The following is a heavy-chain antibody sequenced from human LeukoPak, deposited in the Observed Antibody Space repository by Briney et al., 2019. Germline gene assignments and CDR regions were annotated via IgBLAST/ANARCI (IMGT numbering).Heavy chain of an antibody. Sequence: PGGSLRLSCAASGFTFSSYSMNWVRQAPGKGLEWVSSISSSSSYIYYADSVKGRFTISRDNAKNSLYLQMNSLRAEDTAVYYCARGSVVPAAIPSNFDYWGQGTLVTVSS. D-gene: IGHD2-2*02. V-gene: IGHV3-21*01. CDR3: ARGSVVPAAIPSNFDY. J-gene: IGHJ4*02. CDR1: GFTFSSYS. CDR2: ISSSSSYI.